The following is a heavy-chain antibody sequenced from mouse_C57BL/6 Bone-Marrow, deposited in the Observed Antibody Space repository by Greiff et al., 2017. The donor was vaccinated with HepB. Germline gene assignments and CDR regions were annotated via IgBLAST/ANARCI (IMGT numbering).Heavy chain of an antibody. CDR2: IWSGGST. CDR1: GFSLTSYG. J-gene: IGHJ4*01. CDR3: ARERESCYYYGWAMDY. V-gene: IGHV2-2*01. Sequence: QVHVKQSGPGLVQPSQSLSITCTVSGFSLTSYGVHWVRQSPGKGLEWLGVIWSGGSTDYNAAFISRLSISKDNSKSQVFFKMNSLQADDTAIYYCARERESCYYYGWAMDYWGQGTSVTVSS. D-gene: IGHD1-1*01.